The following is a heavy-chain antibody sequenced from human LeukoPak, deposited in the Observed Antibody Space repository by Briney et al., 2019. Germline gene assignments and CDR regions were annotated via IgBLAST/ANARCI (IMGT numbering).Heavy chain of an antibody. Sequence: GGSLRLSCAASGFTASNNYMSWVRQAPGKGLEWVSVISTGCSTYYADSVKGRFTLSRDNSKNTLSLQMNSLRVDDTAVYYCAREGAGFQHWGQGTLVTVSS. D-gene: IGHD3-10*01. CDR1: GFTASNNY. CDR2: ISTGCST. J-gene: IGHJ1*01. V-gene: IGHV3-53*01. CDR3: AREGAGFQH.